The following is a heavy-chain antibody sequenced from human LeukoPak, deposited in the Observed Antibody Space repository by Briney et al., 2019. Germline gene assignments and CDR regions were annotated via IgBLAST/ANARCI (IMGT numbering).Heavy chain of an antibody. CDR1: GYTFTSYY. V-gene: IGHV1-46*01. CDR2: INPSGGST. CDR3: ARGLNDYLDY. Sequence: ASVKVSCKASGYTFTSYYMHWVRQAPGQGLEWMGIINPSGGSTSYAQKFQGRVTMTRDTSISTAYMELSRLRSDDTAVYYCARGLNDYLDYWGQGTLVTVSS. D-gene: IGHD2-21*01. J-gene: IGHJ4*02.